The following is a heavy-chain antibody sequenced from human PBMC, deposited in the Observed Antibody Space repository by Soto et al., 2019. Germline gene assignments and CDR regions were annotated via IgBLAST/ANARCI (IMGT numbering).Heavy chain of an antibody. CDR2: INHNTNT. Sequence: SETLSLTCAVYGGSFSDTYWNWFRQPPGKGLEWIGEINHNTNTIYNPSLTSRVTISVDTSKNHFSLKLTSVTAADTAIYYCARGSAFIGLDYWGQGTPVT. J-gene: IGHJ4*02. V-gene: IGHV4-34*01. CDR3: ARGSAFIGLDY. D-gene: IGHD6-25*01. CDR1: GGSFSDTY.